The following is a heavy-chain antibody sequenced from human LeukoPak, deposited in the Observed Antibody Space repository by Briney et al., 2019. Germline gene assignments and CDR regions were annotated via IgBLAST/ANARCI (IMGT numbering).Heavy chain of an antibody. Sequence: PGGSLRLSCAAPGFTFSTYAMTWVRQAPGKGLEWVSAISGSGGSTYYGDSVKGRFTISRDNSKNTLYLQMNSLRAEDTAVYYCAKGRYGDYAGDHWGQGTLVTVSS. D-gene: IGHD4-17*01. CDR3: AKGRYGDYAGDH. V-gene: IGHV3-23*01. CDR2: ISGSGGST. J-gene: IGHJ4*02. CDR1: GFTFSTYA.